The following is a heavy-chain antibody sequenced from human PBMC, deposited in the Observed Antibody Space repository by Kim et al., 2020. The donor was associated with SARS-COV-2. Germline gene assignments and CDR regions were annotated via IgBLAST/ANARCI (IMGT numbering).Heavy chain of an antibody. CDR2: IWYDGSNK. CDR3: AREMGSIAVAGTVPLAV. Sequence: GGSLRLSCAASGFTFSSYGMHWVRQAPGKGLEWVAVIWYDGSNKYYADSVKGRFTISRDNSKNTLYLQMNSLRAEDTAVYYCAREMGSIAVAGTVPLAVWGQGTLVTVSS. CDR1: GFTFSSYG. D-gene: IGHD6-19*01. V-gene: IGHV3-33*01. J-gene: IGHJ4*02.